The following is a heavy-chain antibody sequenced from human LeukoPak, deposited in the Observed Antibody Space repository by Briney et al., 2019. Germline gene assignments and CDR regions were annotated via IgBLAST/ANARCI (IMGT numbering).Heavy chain of an antibody. CDR2: MNPNSGTT. CDR1: GYTFTGYY. CDR3: AADSSGYY. J-gene: IGHJ4*02. Sequence: ASVKVSCKASGYTFTGYYMHWVRQAPGQGLEWMGWMNPNSGTTGYAQKFQGRVTMTRNTSISTAYMELGSLNSEDTAVYYCAADSSGYYWGQGTLVTVSS. D-gene: IGHD3-22*01. V-gene: IGHV1-8*02.